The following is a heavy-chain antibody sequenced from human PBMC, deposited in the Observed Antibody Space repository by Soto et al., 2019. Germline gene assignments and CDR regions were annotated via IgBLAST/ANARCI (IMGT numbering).Heavy chain of an antibody. V-gene: IGHV4-31*03. Sequence: QVQLQESGPGLVKPSQTLSLTCTVSGGSISSGGYYWSWIRQHPGKGLEWIGYIYYSGSTYYNTSLESRVTIAVATSKNQCTQKLNSVTAADTAVYYCAKDDDYGDLRAFDIWGQGTMVTVSS. CDR2: IYYSGST. CDR1: GGSISSGGYY. D-gene: IGHD4-17*01. CDR3: AKDDDYGDLRAFDI. J-gene: IGHJ3*02.